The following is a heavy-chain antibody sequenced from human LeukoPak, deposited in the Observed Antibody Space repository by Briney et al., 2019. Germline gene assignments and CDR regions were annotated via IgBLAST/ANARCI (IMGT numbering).Heavy chain of an antibody. CDR1: GFTFDDYA. D-gene: IGHD4-17*01. J-gene: IGHJ4*02. V-gene: IGHV3-9*01. CDR2: ISWNSGSI. CDR3: AKGSTVTTLSDY. Sequence: GRSLRLSCAASGFTFDDYAMHWVRQAPGKGLEWVSGISWNSGSIGYADSVKGRFTISRDNAKNSLYLQMNSLRAEDTALYYCAKGSTVTTLSDYWGQGTLVTVSS.